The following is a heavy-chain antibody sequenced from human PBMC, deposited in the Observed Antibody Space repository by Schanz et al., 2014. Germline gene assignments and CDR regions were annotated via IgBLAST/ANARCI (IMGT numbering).Heavy chain of an antibody. CDR3: AKNQYDDVDLSSFYFDF. Sequence: EVQLVESGGGLVQPGGSLRLSCAASGFTFSSYWMHWVRQVPGQGLVWVSRINSVGSNTDYADSVTGRFTISRDNAKNTLYLQMNSLRPEDTAIYYCAKNQYDDVDLSSFYFDFWGQGTLVTVSS. J-gene: IGHJ4*02. CDR2: INSVGSNT. V-gene: IGHV3-74*01. D-gene: IGHD3-10*02. CDR1: GFTFSSYW.